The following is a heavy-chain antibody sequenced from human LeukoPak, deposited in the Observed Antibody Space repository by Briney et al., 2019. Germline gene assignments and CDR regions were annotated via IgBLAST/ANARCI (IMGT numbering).Heavy chain of an antibody. D-gene: IGHD3-9*01. CDR3: AKVPPSSLRYFDWLPNYYFDY. CDR2: ISSSSSYI. V-gene: IGHV3-21*04. J-gene: IGHJ4*02. CDR1: GFTFSSYS. Sequence: GGSLRLSCAASGFTFSSYSMNWVRQAPGKGLEWVSSISSSSSYIYYADSVKGRFTISRDNAKNSLYLQMDSLRAEDTAVYYCAKVPPSSLRYFDWLPNYYFDYWGQGTLVTVSS.